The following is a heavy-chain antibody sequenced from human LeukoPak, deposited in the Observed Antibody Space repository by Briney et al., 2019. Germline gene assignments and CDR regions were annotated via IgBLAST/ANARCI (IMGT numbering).Heavy chain of an antibody. Sequence: GASVKVSCKASGYTFTTYSLNWVRQAPGQGLEWMGWISAYNGNTNYAQKLQGRVTMTTDTSTSTAYMELRSLRSDDTAVYYCARVGQWLVGHRVFDYWGQGTLVTVSS. D-gene: IGHD6-19*01. CDR3: ARVGQWLVGHRVFDY. J-gene: IGHJ4*02. CDR2: ISAYNGNT. CDR1: GYTFTTYS. V-gene: IGHV1-18*01.